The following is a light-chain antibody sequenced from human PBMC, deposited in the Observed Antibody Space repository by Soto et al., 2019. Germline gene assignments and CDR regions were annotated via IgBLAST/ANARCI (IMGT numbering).Light chain of an antibody. CDR1: QSVSNNY. J-gene: IGKJ4*01. CDR2: GAS. CDR3: QQCNDWPLT. V-gene: IGKV3D-20*02. Sequence: EIVLTQSPGTLSLSPGERATLSCRASQSVSNNYLAWYQQKPGQAPRLLIYGASNRATGIPDRFSGSGSGTDFTLTINSLQSEDFAVYYCQQCNDWPLTFGGGTKVEIK.